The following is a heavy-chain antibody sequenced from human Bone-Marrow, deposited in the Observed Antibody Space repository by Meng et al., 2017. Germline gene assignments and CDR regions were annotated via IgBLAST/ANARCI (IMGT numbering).Heavy chain of an antibody. Sequence: SVKVSCKASGGTFSSYAISWVRQAPGQGLEWMGGNIPIFGTANYAQKFQGRVTITADKSTSTAYMELSSLRSEDTAVYYCARGKGQTSYYYYGMDVWGQGTTVTVSS. CDR1: GGTFSSYA. V-gene: IGHV1-69*06. CDR3: ARGKGQTSYYYYGMDV. CDR2: NIPIFGTA. J-gene: IGHJ6*02.